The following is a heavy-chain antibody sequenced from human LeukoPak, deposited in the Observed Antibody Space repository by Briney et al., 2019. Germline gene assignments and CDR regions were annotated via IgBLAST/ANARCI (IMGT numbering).Heavy chain of an antibody. D-gene: IGHD4-17*01. J-gene: IGHJ5*02. Sequence: SETLSLTCTVSGGSISSYYWSWIRQPPGKGLEWIGYIYYSGSTNYNPSLKSRVTISVDTSKNQFSLKLSSVTAADTAVYYCAREHGDYGLYWFDPWGQGTLVTVSS. V-gene: IGHV4-59*01. CDR3: AREHGDYGLYWFDP. CDR2: IYYSGST. CDR1: GGSISSYY.